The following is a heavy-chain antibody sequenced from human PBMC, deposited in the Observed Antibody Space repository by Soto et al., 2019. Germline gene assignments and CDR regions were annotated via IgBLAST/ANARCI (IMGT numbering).Heavy chain of an antibody. J-gene: IGHJ6*02. Sequence: SETLSLTCTVSGGSISSGGYYWSWIRQHPGKGLEWIGYIYYSGSTYYNPSLKSRVTISVDTSKNQFSLKLSSVTAADTAVYYCARDGTHYYGSSDYYYYGMDVWGQGTTVTVSS. D-gene: IGHD3-10*01. CDR2: IYYSGST. CDR3: ARDGTHYYGSSDYYYYGMDV. CDR1: GGSISSGGYY. V-gene: IGHV4-31*03.